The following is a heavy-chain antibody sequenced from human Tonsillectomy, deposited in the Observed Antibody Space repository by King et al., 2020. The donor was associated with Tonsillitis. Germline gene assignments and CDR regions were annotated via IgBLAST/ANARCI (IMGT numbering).Heavy chain of an antibody. D-gene: IGHD2-15*01. CDR3: AAPWVG. Sequence: GGGGRRPGAAGEVSCKASGYTFTSYGISWVRQAPGQGREWMGWISASNGNTNYAQKLQGRVTMTTDTSTSTAYMELRSLSSAATAVYYCAAPWVGWGQGTLVTVSS. J-gene: IGHJ4*02. CDR1: GYTFTSYG. CDR2: ISASNGNT. V-gene: IGHV1-18*01.